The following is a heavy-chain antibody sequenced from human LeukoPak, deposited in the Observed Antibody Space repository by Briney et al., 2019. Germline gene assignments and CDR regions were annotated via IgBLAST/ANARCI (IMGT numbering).Heavy chain of an antibody. CDR1: GYTFTGYY. J-gene: IGHJ5*02. CDR2: INPNSGGT. V-gene: IGHV1-2*02. CDR3: AISPVSPMNWFDP. Sequence: ASVKVSCKASGYTFTGYYIHWVRQAPGQGLEWMGWINPNSGGTNYAQKFQGRVTMTRDTSISTAYMEPSRLRSDDTAVYYCAISPVSPMNWFDPWGQGTLVTVSS.